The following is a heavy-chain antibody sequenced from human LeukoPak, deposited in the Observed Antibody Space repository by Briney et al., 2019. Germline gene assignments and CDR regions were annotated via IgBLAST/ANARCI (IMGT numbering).Heavy chain of an antibody. J-gene: IGHJ4*02. Sequence: PGGSLRLSCAASGFTVSSNYMSWVRQAPGKGLEWVSVIYSGGSTYYADSVKGRFTISRDNSKNTLYLQMNSLRAEDTAVYYCANVDILGRDYWKVEVVDYWGQGTLVTVSS. CDR1: GFTVSSNY. V-gene: IGHV3-53*01. D-gene: IGHD3-9*01. CDR3: ANVDILGRDYWKVEVVDY. CDR2: IYSGGST.